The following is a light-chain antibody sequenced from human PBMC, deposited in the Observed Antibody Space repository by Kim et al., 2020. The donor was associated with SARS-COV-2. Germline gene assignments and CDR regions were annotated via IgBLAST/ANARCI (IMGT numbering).Light chain of an antibody. CDR3: QQYKTYSRT. CDR2: DAS. V-gene: IGKV1-5*01. CDR1: QSISSW. Sequence: DIQMTQSPSTLSACVGDRVTITCRASQSISSWLAWYQQKPGKAPNLLIYDASTLQSGVPSRFSGSGSGTEFTLAISSLQPDDFATYYCQQYKTYSRTFGQGTKVDIK. J-gene: IGKJ1*01.